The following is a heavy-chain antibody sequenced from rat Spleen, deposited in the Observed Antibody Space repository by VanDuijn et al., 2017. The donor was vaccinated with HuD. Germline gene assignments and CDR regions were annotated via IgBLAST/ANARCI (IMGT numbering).Heavy chain of an antibody. Sequence: EVQLVESDGGLVQPGRSLKLSCAASGFTFSDYYMAWVRQAPTKGLEWVATISYDGSSTYYRDSVKGRFTNSRDNAKSTLYLQMDSLRSEDTATYYCARHSPMDAWGQGASVTVSS. CDR2: ISYDGSST. J-gene: IGHJ4*01. CDR3: ARHSPMDA. V-gene: IGHV5-29*01. CDR1: GFTFSDYY.